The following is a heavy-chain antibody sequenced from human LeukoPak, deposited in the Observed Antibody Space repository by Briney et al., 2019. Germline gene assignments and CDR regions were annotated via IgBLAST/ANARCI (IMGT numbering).Heavy chain of an antibody. CDR1: GYSFTTYW. V-gene: IGHV5-51*01. Sequence: KSGESLKISCKGSGYSFTTYWIGWVRQMPGEGLELMGIIYPGDSDTTYSPSFQGQVTISADKSISTAYLQWSSLKASDTAMYYSARYYYGSGTHDYWGQGTLVTVSS. CDR3: ARYYYGSGTHDY. J-gene: IGHJ4*02. D-gene: IGHD3-10*01. CDR2: IYPGDSDT.